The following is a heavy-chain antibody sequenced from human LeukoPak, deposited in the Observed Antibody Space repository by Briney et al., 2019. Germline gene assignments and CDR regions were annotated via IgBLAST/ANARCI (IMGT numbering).Heavy chain of an antibody. D-gene: IGHD2-21*02. J-gene: IGHJ4*02. CDR2: ISNTGGT. CDR1: GDSISRYY. CDR3: ASARWLLSPFDN. Sequence: SQTLSLTCTVSGDSISRYYWIWIRQSPGKGLEWIGYISNTGGTNYNPSLKNRVAMSLDSSKNQFSLRLRSLTAADTAVHYCASARWLLSPFDNWGQGTLVTVSS. V-gene: IGHV4-59*08.